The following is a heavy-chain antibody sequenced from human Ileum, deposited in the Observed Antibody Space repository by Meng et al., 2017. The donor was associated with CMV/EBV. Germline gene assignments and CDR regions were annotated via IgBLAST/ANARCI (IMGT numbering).Heavy chain of an antibody. CDR2: ISPGSETI. V-gene: IGHV3-23*01. CDR3: AKPLVIEPFSDRWFDP. D-gene: IGHD1-14*01. J-gene: IGHJ5*02. CDR1: GFTFSNFA. Sequence: GGSLRLSCEASGFTFSNFAMNWVRQAPGKGLEWVSAISPGSETIYYADSVKGRFTISRDNSKNTLYLQMNSRRVEDTAVYYCAKPLVIEPFSDRWFDPWGQGTLVTVSS.